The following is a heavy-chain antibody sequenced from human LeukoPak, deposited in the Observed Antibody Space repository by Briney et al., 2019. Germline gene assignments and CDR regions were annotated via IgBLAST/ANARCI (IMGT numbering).Heavy chain of an antibody. J-gene: IGHJ4*02. CDR1: GFTFSSYW. V-gene: IGHV3-7*04. CDR3: ARDGWQLDY. Sequence: GGSLRLSCAASGFTFSSYWMSWVRQAPGKGLEWVANIKQDGSENYYVDSVEGRFTISRDNAKNSLYLQMNSLRAEDTAVCYCARDGWQLDYWGQGTLVTVSS. CDR2: IKQDGSEN. D-gene: IGHD6-19*01.